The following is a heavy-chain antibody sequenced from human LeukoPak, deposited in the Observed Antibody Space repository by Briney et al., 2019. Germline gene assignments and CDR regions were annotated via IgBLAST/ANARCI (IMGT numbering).Heavy chain of an antibody. D-gene: IGHD3-10*01. Sequence: GASVKVSCKVSGYTLTELSMHWVRQAPGKGLEWMGGFDPEDGETIYAQKFQGRVTMTEDTSTDTAYMELSSLRSEDTAVYYCATVGTMVRGVIIFEYFQHWGQGTLATVSS. CDR2: FDPEDGET. CDR1: GYTLTELS. V-gene: IGHV1-24*01. CDR3: ATVGTMVRGVIIFEYFQH. J-gene: IGHJ1*01.